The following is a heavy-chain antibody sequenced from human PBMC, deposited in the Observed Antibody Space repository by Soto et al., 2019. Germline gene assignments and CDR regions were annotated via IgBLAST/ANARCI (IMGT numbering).Heavy chain of an antibody. CDR2: VYNTGGT. CDR3: VRQGIGPLHGLVDV. V-gene: IGHV4-59*08. Sequence: QVQLQQSGPGLVKPSETLSLTCTVSSGPTSSHNWGWIRQPPGRGLEWIGYVYNTGGTSYNPTLRSRVTISADTTTKNFSLPLSSVTAADTAVYYCVRQGIGPLHGLVDVWGQGTTVSVSS. CDR1: SGPTSSHN. J-gene: IGHJ6*02. D-gene: IGHD3-10*01.